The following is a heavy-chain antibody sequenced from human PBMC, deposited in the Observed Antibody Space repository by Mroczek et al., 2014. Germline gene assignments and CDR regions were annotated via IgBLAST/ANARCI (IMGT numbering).Heavy chain of an antibody. Sequence: QVQLVQSGGGVVQPGRSLRLSCAASGFTFSSYGMHWVRQAPGKGLEWVAVISYDGSNKYYADSVKGRFTISRDNSKNTLYLQMNSLRAEDTAVYYCAALTIAAAGNLRSDYYGMDVWGQGTHGH. V-gene: IGHV3-30*03. D-gene: IGHD6-13*01. J-gene: IGHJ6*02. CDR1: GFTFSSYG. CDR3: AALTIAAAGNLRSDYYGMDV. CDR2: ISYDGSNK.